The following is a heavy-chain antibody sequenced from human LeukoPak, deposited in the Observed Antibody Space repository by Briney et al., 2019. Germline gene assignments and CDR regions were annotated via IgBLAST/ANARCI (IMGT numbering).Heavy chain of an antibody. CDR2: IKSKTDGGTT. V-gene: IGHV3-15*01. CDR3: TTDPTVTRLPDYYYYGMDV. Sequence: PGGSLRLSCAASGFTFSNAWMSWVRQAPGKGLEWVGRIKSKTDGGTTDYAAPVKGRFTISRDDLKNTLYLQMNSLKTEDTAVYYCTTDPTVTRLPDYYYYGMDVWGQGTTVTVSS. D-gene: IGHD4-17*01. CDR1: GFTFSNAW. J-gene: IGHJ6*02.